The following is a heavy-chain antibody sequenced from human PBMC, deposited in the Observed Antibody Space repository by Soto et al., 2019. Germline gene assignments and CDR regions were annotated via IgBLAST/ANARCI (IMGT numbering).Heavy chain of an antibody. J-gene: IGHJ6*03. D-gene: IGHD5-18*01. CDR3: ARATADSYGYSYYMDV. CDR2: MNPNSGNT. V-gene: IGHV1-8*01. Sequence: QVQLVQSGAEVKKPGASVKVSCKASGYTFTSYDINWVRQATGQGLEWMGWMNPNSGNTGYAQKFQGRVTMTRNTSISTAYMELSSLRSEDTAVYYCARATADSYGYSYYMDVWGKGTTVTVSS. CDR1: GYTFTSYD.